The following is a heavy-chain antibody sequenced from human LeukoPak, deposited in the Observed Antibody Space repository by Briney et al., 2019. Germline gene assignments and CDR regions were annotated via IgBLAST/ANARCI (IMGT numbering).Heavy chain of an antibody. V-gene: IGHV4-4*07. Sequence: SETLSLTCTVAGGSLSSYYWSWIRQPAGKGLEWIGRIYTSGSTNYNPSLKSRVTISVDTSKTHFSLKLSSVTAADTAVYYCARSVPGSSGWYTEFDYWGQGTLVTVSS. D-gene: IGHD6-19*01. CDR3: ARSVPGSSGWYTEFDY. J-gene: IGHJ4*02. CDR1: GGSLSSYY. CDR2: IYTSGST.